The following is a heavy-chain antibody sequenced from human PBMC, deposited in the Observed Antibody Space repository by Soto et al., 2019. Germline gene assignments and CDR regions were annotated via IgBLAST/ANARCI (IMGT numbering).Heavy chain of an antibody. CDR2: ISGSGGST. CDR3: AKDPRVVPAAILDY. Sequence: GGSLRLSCAASGFTFSSYAMSWVRQAPGKGLEWVSAISGSGGSTYYADSVKGRFTISRDNSKNTLYLQMNSLRAEDTAVYYCAKDPRVVPAAILDYWGQGTLVTVS. J-gene: IGHJ4*02. CDR1: GFTFSSYA. V-gene: IGHV3-23*01. D-gene: IGHD2-2*01.